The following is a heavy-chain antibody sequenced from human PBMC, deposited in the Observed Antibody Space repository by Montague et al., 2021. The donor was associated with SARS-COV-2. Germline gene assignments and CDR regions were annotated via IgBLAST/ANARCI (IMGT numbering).Heavy chain of an antibody. CDR1: GLSFGDHG. D-gene: IGHD3-3*01. Sequence: SLRLSCAASGLSFGDHGIYWVRQAPGKGLEWVSGINWDRGNTAYADSVKGRFTIFRDNSRNALSLQMNSLRVEDTAFYYCIRDRAFFILPLDIWGQGTTVIVSS. CDR3: IRDRAFFILPLDI. V-gene: IGHV3-9*01. CDR2: INWDRGNT. J-gene: IGHJ6*02.